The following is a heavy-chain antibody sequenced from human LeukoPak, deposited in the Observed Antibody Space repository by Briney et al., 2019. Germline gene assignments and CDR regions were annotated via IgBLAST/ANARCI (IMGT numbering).Heavy chain of an antibody. CDR3: ASITMARGVMSYYYGMDV. Sequence: GGSLRFSCAASGFTVINNYMSWVRQAPGKGLEWVSVIHSGGTTNYADSVQGRFTISRDNSKTSVYLHMNSLRAEDTAVYYCASITMARGVMSYYYGMDVWGQGTTVTVSS. V-gene: IGHV3-53*01. CDR2: IHSGGTT. CDR1: GFTVINNY. J-gene: IGHJ6*02. D-gene: IGHD3-10*01.